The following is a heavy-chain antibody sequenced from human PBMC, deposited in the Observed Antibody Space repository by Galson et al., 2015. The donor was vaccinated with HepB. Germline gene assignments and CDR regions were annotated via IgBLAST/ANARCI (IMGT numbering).Heavy chain of an antibody. D-gene: IGHD2-15*01. J-gene: IGHJ5*02. Sequence: TLSLTCTVSGDSISSDGYYWSWIRQHPGKGLEWIGHIYYSGTTYYNPSLKSRVTISLDTSTKSQFSLKLNSVTAADTAVYYCAREWVVASGSWFDPWGQGTLVTVSS. CDR3: AREWVVASGSWFDP. CDR1: GDSISSDGYY. CDR2: IYYSGTT. V-gene: IGHV4-31*03.